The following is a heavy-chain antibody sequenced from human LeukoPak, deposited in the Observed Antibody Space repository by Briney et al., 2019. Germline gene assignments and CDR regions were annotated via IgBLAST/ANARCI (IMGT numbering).Heavy chain of an antibody. CDR1: GGSVINTNW. CDR2: VHLDGRT. CDR3: AREGGFYRPLDY. D-gene: IGHD3-3*01. Sequence: KPSETLSLTCGVSGGSVINTNWWTWVRQPPGKGLEWIGEVHLDGRTNYNPSLESRLTMSVDVSEIQVSLKLTSVTAADTAVYYCAREGGFYRPLDYSGQGTLVTVSS. J-gene: IGHJ4*02. V-gene: IGHV4-4*02.